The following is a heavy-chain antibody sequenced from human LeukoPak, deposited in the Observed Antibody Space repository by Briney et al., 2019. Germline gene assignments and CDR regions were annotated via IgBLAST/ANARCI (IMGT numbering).Heavy chain of an antibody. J-gene: IGHJ5*02. CDR3: ARHTITVTTLGWFDP. V-gene: IGHV4-39*01. CDR1: GGSISSSSYY. CDR2: IYYSGST. D-gene: IGHD4-11*01. Sequence: NPSETLSLTCTVSGGSISSSSYYWGWIRQPPGKGLEWIGSIYYSGSTYYNPSLKSRVTISVDTSKNQFSLKLSSVTAADTAVYYCARHTITVTTLGWFDPWGQGTLVTVSS.